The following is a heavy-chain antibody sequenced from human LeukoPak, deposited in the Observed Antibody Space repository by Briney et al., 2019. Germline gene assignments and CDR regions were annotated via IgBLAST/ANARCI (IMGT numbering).Heavy chain of an antibody. CDR3: ARAYYDFWSGYLYSSSSEWFDP. CDR2: IYYSGST. V-gene: IGHV4-39*07. J-gene: IGHJ5*02. CDR1: GGSISSSSYY. Sequence: SEILSLTCTVSGGSISSSSYYWGWIRQPPGKGLEWIGSIYYSGSTYYNPSLKSRVTISVDTSKNQFSLKLSSVTAADTAVYYCARAYYDFWSGYLYSSSSEWFDPWGQGTLVTVSS. D-gene: IGHD3-3*01.